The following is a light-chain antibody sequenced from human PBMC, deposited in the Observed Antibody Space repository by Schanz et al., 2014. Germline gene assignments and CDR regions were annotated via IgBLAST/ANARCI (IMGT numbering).Light chain of an antibody. V-gene: IGKV1-5*01. CDR1: QSISSW. J-gene: IGKJ1*01. CDR2: DAS. CDR3: LQDFNYPRT. Sequence: DIQMTQSPSTLSASVGDRVTITCRASQSISSWLAWYQQKPGKAPKLLIYDASSLESGVPSRFSGSGSGTDFTLTIAGLQPEDVATYYCLQDFNYPRTFGQGTKVQI.